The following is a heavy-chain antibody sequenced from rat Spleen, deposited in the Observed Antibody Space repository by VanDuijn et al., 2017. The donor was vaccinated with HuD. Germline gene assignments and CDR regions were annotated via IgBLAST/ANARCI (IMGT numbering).Heavy chain of an antibody. V-gene: IGHV6-6*01. J-gene: IGHJ2*01. D-gene: IGHD1-10*01. Sequence: EVQVLESGGGLVQPGNSLKLSCATSGFTFSTAWMYWYRQFPEKRLEWVARIKAKSNNYATDYTESVKGRFTISRDDYKSSIYLQMNSLKEEDTAIYYCARHDNNYVMDAWGQGVMVTVSS. CDR2: IKAKSNNYAT. CDR3: ARHDNNYVMDA. CDR1: GFTFSTAW.